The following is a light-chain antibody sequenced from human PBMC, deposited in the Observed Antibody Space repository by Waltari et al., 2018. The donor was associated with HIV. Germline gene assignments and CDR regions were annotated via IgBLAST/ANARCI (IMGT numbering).Light chain of an antibody. CDR3: CSYAGSYNYV. Sequence: QSALTQPRSVSGSPGQSVTISCPGNSSDVGGYKYVSWYQQHPGKAPKLMIYDVSKRPSGVPDRFSGSKSGNTASLTISGLQAEDEADYYCCSYAGSYNYVFGTGTKVTVL. CDR1: SSDVGGYKY. V-gene: IGLV2-11*01. CDR2: DVS. J-gene: IGLJ1*01.